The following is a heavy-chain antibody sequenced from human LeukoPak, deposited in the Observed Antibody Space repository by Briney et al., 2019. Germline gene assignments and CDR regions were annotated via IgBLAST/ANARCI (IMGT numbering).Heavy chain of an antibody. D-gene: IGHD5-18*01. CDR2: ISYDGSNK. J-gene: IGHJ4*02. V-gene: IGHV3-30*04. CDR1: GFTFSSYA. CDR3: ARGGRYSYASFDY. Sequence: PGGSLRLSCAASGFTFSSYAMHWVRQAPGKGLEWVAVISYDGSNKYYADSVKGRFTISRDNSKNTLYLQMNSLRAEDTAVYYCARGGRYSYASFDYWGQGTLVTVSS.